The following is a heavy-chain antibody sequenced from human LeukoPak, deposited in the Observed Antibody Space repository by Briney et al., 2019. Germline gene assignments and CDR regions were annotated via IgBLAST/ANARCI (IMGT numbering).Heavy chain of an antibody. V-gene: IGHV3-11*04. D-gene: IGHD3-22*01. CDR2: INSSGSTI. Sequence: GGSLRLSCAASGFTFSDYYMSWIRQAPGKGLEWVSYINSSGSTIYYADSVKGRFTISRDNAKNTLYLQMNSLRAEDTAVYYCARDLTMIVVASWGFDPWGQGTLVTVSS. CDR1: GFTFSDYY. J-gene: IGHJ5*02. CDR3: ARDLTMIVVASWGFDP.